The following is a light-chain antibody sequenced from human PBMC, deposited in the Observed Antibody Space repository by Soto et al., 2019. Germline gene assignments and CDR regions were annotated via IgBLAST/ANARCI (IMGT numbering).Light chain of an antibody. V-gene: IGKV1-39*01. Sequence: DIQMTQSPSSLFASVGDRVTISCRSSQHISTYLNWYQHKPGKAPKLLVYAASTLQSGVPSRFSGSGSGTDFRLTISSLQPEDFATYYCQQSSTIPRTFGQGTKVDLK. J-gene: IGKJ1*01. CDR3: QQSSTIPRT. CDR2: AAS. CDR1: QHISTY.